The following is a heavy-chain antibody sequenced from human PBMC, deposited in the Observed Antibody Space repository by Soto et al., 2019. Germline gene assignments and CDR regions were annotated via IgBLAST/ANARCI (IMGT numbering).Heavy chain of an antibody. D-gene: IGHD3-22*01. Sequence: EVQLLESGGGLVQPGGSLRLSCAASGFTFRSYAMSWVRQAPGKGLEWVSAISGSGGSTYYADSVKGRFTISRDNSKNTLYLQMNSLRAEDTAVYYCAKGGPYYYDSSGYYDYWGQGTLVTVSS. J-gene: IGHJ4*02. CDR1: GFTFRSYA. CDR3: AKGGPYYYDSSGYYDY. CDR2: ISGSGGST. V-gene: IGHV3-23*01.